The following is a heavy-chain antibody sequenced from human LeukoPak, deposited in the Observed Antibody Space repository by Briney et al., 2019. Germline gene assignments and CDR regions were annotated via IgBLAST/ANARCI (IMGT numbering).Heavy chain of an antibody. CDR2: IIPIFGIA. D-gene: IGHD3-10*01. Sequence: GASVKVSCKASGGTFSSYAISWVRQAPGQGLEWMGRIIPIFGIANYAQKFQGRVTITADKSTSTAYMELSSLRSEDTAVYYCARGGDASSGSYYLDYWGQGTLVTVSS. CDR1: GGTFSSYA. CDR3: ARGGDASSGSYYLDY. V-gene: IGHV1-69*04. J-gene: IGHJ4*02.